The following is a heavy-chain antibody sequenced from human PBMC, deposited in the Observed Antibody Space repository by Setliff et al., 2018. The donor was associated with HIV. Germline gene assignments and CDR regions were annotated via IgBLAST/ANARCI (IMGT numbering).Heavy chain of an antibody. V-gene: IGHV4-39*07. CDR2: IYYIGNT. CDR3: ARVPRITTLRNAFDI. J-gene: IGHJ3*02. CDR1: GGSIISCSYY. D-gene: IGHD3-3*01. Sequence: KASETLSLTCTVSGGSIISCSYYWGWIRQPPGKGLEWIVNIYYIGNTDYNPSLKSRVTISIDTSKNQFSLKLSSVTAADTAIYYCARVPRITTLRNAFDIWGQGTMVTVSS.